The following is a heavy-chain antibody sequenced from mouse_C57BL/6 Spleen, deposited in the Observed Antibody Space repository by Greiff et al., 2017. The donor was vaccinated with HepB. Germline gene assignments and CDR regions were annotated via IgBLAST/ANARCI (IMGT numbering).Heavy chain of an antibody. D-gene: IGHD1-3*01. Sequence: EVKVEESGGGLVKPGGSLKLSCAASGFTFSSYAMSWVRQTPEKRLEWVATISDGGSYTYYPDNVKGRFTISRDNAKNNLYLQMSHLKSEDTAMYYCARAKLHYYAMDYWGQGTSVTVSS. J-gene: IGHJ4*01. CDR3: ARAKLHYYAMDY. V-gene: IGHV5-4*03. CDR1: GFTFSSYA. CDR2: ISDGGSYT.